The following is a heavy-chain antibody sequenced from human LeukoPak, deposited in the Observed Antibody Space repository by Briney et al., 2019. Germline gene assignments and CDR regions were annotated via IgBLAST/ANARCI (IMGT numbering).Heavy chain of an antibody. D-gene: IGHD6-19*01. J-gene: IGHJ6*02. Sequence: SETLSLTCAVYGGSFSGYYWSWIRQPPGKGLEWIGEINHSGSTNYNPSLKSRVTISVDTSKNQFSLKLSSVTAADTAVYYCARTIAVAAIRYYYYYYGMDVWGQGTTVTVSS. CDR1: GGSFSGYY. V-gene: IGHV4-34*01. CDR2: INHSGST. CDR3: ARTIAVAAIRYYYYYYGMDV.